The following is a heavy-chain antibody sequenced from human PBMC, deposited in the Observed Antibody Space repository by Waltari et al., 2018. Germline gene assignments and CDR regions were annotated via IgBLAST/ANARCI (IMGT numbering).Heavy chain of an antibody. Sequence: QVQLARCGFELKKTGASVKVSCNASGYTFTSFAMNWVRQATGCGLEWRGCSETSGVIPNYADVCSGRFVFSLESAVSKDYLYFSSLKAEDTAVSYCDRELRLNYCRGRSWPLAWGQGTLVTVSS. D-gene: IGHD2-15*01. CDR2: SETSGVIP. CDR3: DRELRLNYCRGRSWPLA. V-gene: IGHV7-4-1*02. J-gene: IGHJ5*02. CDR1: GYTFTSFA.